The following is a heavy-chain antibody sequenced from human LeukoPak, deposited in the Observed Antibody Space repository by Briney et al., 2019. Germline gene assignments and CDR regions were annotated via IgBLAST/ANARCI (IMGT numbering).Heavy chain of an antibody. V-gene: IGHV3-30*18. CDR3: AKDRYGDGFDY. CDR2: ISYDGSNK. Sequence: GGSLRLSCAASGFTFSSYGMHWVRQAPGKGLEWVAVISYDGSNKYYADSVKGRFTISRGNSKNTLYLQMNSLRAEDTAVYYCAKDRYGDGFDYWGQGTLVTVSS. J-gene: IGHJ4*02. CDR1: GFTFSSYG. D-gene: IGHD4-17*01.